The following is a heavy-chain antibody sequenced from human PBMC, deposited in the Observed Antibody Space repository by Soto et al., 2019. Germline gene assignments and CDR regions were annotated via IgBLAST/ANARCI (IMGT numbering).Heavy chain of an antibody. V-gene: IGHV1-8*01. J-gene: IGHJ3*02. D-gene: IGHD3-10*01. CDR2: MNPNSGNT. CDR1: GNTFTSYD. Sequence: ASVKVSCKAPGNTFTSYDINWVRQATGQGLEWMGWMNPNSGNTGYAQKFQGRVTMTRNTSISTAYMELSSLRSEDTAVYYCARLQGSGIVDDAFDIWGQGTMVTVSS. CDR3: ARLQGSGIVDDAFDI.